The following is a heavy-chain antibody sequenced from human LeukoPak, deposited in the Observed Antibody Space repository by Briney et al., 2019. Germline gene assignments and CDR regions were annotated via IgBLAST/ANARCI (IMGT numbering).Heavy chain of an antibody. J-gene: IGHJ5*02. CDR3: ARVPSPPWFDP. CDR1: GYTFTSYG. V-gene: IGHV1-18*01. Sequence: ASVKVSCKASGYTFTSYGISWVRQAPGQGLEWMGWISAYNGNTNYAQKLQGRVTITADKSTSTAYMELSSLRSEDTAVYYCARVPSPPWFDPWGQGTLVTVSS. CDR2: ISAYNGNT.